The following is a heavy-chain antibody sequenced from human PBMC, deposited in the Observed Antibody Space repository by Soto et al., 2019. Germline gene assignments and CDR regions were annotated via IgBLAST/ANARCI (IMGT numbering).Heavy chain of an antibody. Sequence: QVQLVQSETEVKKPGSAVRVSCKASGGTFNTYAMNWVRQAPGQGLEWMGGIPPMFDRPRYAQKFQGRVTITVDEPTTTAYMELSSLRSDDTAVYYCTRSIGSGGVIGGFDYWGQGTLVTVSS. D-gene: IGHD3-16*02. J-gene: IGHJ4*02. V-gene: IGHV1-69*01. CDR1: GGTFNTYA. CDR2: IPPMFDRP. CDR3: TRSIGSGGVIGGFDY.